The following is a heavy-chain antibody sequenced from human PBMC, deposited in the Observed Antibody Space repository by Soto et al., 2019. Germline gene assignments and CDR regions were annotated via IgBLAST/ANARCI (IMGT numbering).Heavy chain of an antibody. V-gene: IGHV3-30-3*02. D-gene: IGHD3-10*01. CDR3: AKCLRFMDH. CDR2: ISNDGMNT. J-gene: IGHJ1*01. Sequence: PGGSLRLSCVASGFTFSSYALHWVRQAPGKGLEWVSLISNDGMNTFYADSVKGRMTVSRDKAEKTMYLQMNSLTADDTAVYYFAKCLRFMDHWGQGTVVTVSS. CDR1: GFTFSSYA.